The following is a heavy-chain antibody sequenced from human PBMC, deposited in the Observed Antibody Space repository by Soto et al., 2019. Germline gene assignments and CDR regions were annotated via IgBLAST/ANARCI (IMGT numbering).Heavy chain of an antibody. Sequence: QVQLQESGPGLVKPSQTLSLTCTVSGGSITSSGYYWRWIRQHPGEGLEWIGLASNSGSTSYNPSLKSRVTISVDTPSNKFSLTLKSVTAADTAVSYCARGGGSTKVDYWGQGTRVTVSP. V-gene: IGHV4-31*03. CDR1: GGSITSSGYY. CDR2: ASNSGST. D-gene: IGHD2-2*01. J-gene: IGHJ4*02. CDR3: ARGGGSTKVDY.